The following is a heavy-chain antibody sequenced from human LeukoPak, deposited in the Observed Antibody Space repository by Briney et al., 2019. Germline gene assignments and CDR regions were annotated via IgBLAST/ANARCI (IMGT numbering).Heavy chain of an antibody. CDR1: GYSFTNYW. Sequence: GESLKISCKGSGYSFTNYWIGWVRQMPGKGLEWMGIIYPGDSDTRYSPSLQGQVTISADKSISTAYLQWSSLKTSDTAMYYCARLYYYDSSGYTGYFDYWGQGTLVTVSS. D-gene: IGHD3-22*01. CDR2: IYPGDSDT. CDR3: ARLYYYDSSGYTGYFDY. J-gene: IGHJ4*02. V-gene: IGHV5-51*01.